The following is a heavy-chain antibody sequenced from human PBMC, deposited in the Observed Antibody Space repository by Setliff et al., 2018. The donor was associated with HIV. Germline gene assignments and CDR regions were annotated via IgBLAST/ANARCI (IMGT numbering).Heavy chain of an antibody. D-gene: IGHD6-6*01. CDR3: ARSSPLYGRTFDVLDI. J-gene: IGHJ3*02. CDR2: INPTGGST. V-gene: IGHV1-46*01. Sequence: ASVKVSCKASGYTLSDYMHWVRQAPGQGLQWMGVINPTGGSTFYAQTFEGRAIMTRDTSTRTVYMELKSLRADDTAAYYCARSSPLYGRTFDVLDIWGQGTLVTVSS. CDR1: GYTLSDY.